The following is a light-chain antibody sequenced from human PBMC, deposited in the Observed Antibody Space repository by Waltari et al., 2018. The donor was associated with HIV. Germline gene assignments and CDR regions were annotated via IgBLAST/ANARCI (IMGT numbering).Light chain of an antibody. J-gene: IGLJ1*01. CDR3: AAWDDSLNGYV. V-gene: IGLV1-44*01. CDR1: RSNIGRNT. Sequence: QSVLTQPPSASGTPGQRVTISCSGSRSNIGRNTVNWYQQLPGTAPKLLIYSNNPRPSGVPDRFSGSKSGTSASLAISGLQSEEEADYYCAAWDDSLNGYVFGTGTKVTVL. CDR2: SNN.